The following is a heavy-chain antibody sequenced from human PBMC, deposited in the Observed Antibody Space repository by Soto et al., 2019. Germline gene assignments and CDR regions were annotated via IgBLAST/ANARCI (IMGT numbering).Heavy chain of an antibody. Sequence: ASETLSLTCIVSGGSITGSFWTWIRQPPGKGLGWIXXIXXSXXXXXSXXFKSRVTISVDTSKNQFSLRLTSVTAADTAVYYCARVEGYLLNWFDPWGQGTLVTVSS. J-gene: IGHJ5*02. CDR3: ARVEGYLLNWFDP. V-gene: IGHV4-59*01. CDR1: GGSITGSF. D-gene: IGHD6-13*01. CDR2: IXXSXXX.